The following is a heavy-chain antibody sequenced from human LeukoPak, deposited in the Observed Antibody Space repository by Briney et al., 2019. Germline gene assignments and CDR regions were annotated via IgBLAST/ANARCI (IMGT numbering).Heavy chain of an antibody. Sequence: ASVKVSCKASGGTFSSYAISWVRQAPGQGLEWMGRIIPILGIANYAQKFQGRVTITADKSTSTAYMELSSLRSEDTAAYYCARGPYSSGWYNYWGQGTLVTVSS. CDR2: IIPILGIA. V-gene: IGHV1-69*04. J-gene: IGHJ4*02. D-gene: IGHD6-19*01. CDR3: ARGPYSSGWYNY. CDR1: GGTFSSYA.